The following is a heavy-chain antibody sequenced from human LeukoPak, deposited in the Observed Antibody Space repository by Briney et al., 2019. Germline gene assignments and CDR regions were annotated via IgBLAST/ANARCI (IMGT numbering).Heavy chain of an antibody. CDR2: ISGSGGNT. V-gene: IGHV3-23*01. D-gene: IGHD3-10*01. CDR1: GVTFINYA. Sequence: PGGSLRLSCAASGVTFINYAMSWVRQAPGKGLEWVSGISGSGGNTYYADSVKGRFTISRDNSKNTLYLQMNSLRAEDTAVYYCAKDRRDASGTTICYYYGMDVWGQGTTVTVSS. CDR3: AKDRRDASGTTICYYYGMDV. J-gene: IGHJ6*02.